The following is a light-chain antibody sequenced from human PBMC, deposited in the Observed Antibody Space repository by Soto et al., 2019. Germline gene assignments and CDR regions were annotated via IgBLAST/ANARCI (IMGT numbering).Light chain of an antibody. J-gene: IGKJ2*03. CDR1: QDISTS. V-gene: IGKV1-9*01. Sequence: DILLTQSPSFLSASVGDRVTVSCRASQDISTSLAWFQQKAGKVPQLLVYPASTLQDGVPSRFSGSGSGTYFTLTINILQVEDFATYYCQHLRTYPFSFGQGTKLDIK. CDR3: QHLRTYPFS. CDR2: PAS.